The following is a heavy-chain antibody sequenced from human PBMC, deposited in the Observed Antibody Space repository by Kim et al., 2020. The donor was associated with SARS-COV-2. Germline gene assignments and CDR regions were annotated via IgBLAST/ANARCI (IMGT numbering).Heavy chain of an antibody. J-gene: IGHJ4*02. CDR3: AKDLDSSSWYIVS. V-gene: IGHV3-23*01. D-gene: IGHD6-13*01. CDR1: GFTFSSYA. CDR2: LSGSGGST. Sequence: GGSLRLSCAASGFTFSSYAMTWVRQAPGKGLEWVSSLSGSGGSTYYADSVKGRFTISRDNSKNTLYLQMNSLRAEDTAVYYCAKDLDSSSWYIVSWGQGTLVTVFS.